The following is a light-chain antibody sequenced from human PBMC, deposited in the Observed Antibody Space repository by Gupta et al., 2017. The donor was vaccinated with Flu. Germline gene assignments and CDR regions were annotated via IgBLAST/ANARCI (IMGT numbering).Light chain of an antibody. CDR3: GTWDNSLSAVV. CDR2: DND. Sequence: QSVLTQPPSVTAAPGSKVTISCPGSSSNIVINNVSWYQQVPGTAPQPLIYDNDKRPSGIPDRFSGSKSGTSATLGSTGLQTGDEADYYCGTWDNSLSAVVFGGGTKLAVL. V-gene: IGLV1-51*01. J-gene: IGLJ2*01. CDR1: SSNIVINN.